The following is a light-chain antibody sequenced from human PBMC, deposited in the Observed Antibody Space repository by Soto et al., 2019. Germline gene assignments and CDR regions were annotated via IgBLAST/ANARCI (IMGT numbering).Light chain of an antibody. CDR2: WAS. CDR1: QSVLYSSNNKNY. CDR3: QQYYSSPYT. Sequence: DIVMTQSPDSLAVSLGERATINCKSSQSVLYSSNNKNYLAWYQQKPGQPPKLLIYWASTRESGVPDRFSGSGSGTDFTLTISSLQAEDVAIYYCQQYYSSPYTFGQGNKLYIK. V-gene: IGKV4-1*01. J-gene: IGKJ2*01.